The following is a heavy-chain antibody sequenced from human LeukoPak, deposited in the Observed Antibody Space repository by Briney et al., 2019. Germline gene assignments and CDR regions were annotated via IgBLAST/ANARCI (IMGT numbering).Heavy chain of an antibody. J-gene: IGHJ1*01. CDR2: ITQGGSEK. CDR1: GFTLSNRW. CDR3: ARDPFEH. Sequence: GGTLRLSCEASGFTLSNRWMTWVRQAPGKGLEWVATITQGGSEKFYVDSVKGRFTISGDNAKNSLYLQMNSLRAEDTAVYYCARDPFEHWGQGTLVTVSS. V-gene: IGHV3-7*01.